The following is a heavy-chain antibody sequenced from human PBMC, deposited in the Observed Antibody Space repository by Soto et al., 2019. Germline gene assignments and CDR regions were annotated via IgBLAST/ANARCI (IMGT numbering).Heavy chain of an antibody. D-gene: IGHD3-10*01. CDR3: AKKYHYGSGTYLYYFDY. Sequence: EVQLLESGGGLVQPGGSLRLSCAASGFTFSHFAMSWVRQAPGKGLEWVSTLSGGDDSTYYADSVKDRFTISRDKYKNTLYLQLNSLRAEDTAVYYCAKKYHYGSGTYLYYFDYWGQGTLVTVSS. CDR1: GFTFSHFA. CDR2: LSGGDDST. J-gene: IGHJ4*02. V-gene: IGHV3-23*01.